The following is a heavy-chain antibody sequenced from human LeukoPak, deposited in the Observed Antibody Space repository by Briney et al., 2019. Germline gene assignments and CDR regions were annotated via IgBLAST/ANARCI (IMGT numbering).Heavy chain of an antibody. Sequence: AGGSLRLSCAASGFTFSGYGMHWVRQAPGKGLEWVSYISSSSSTMYYADSVKGRFTISRDNAKKSLYLLMNSLRDEDTAVYYCARGSDMDVWGQGTTVTVSS. CDR3: ARGSDMDV. V-gene: IGHV3-48*02. CDR2: ISSSSSTM. J-gene: IGHJ6*02. D-gene: IGHD1-26*01. CDR1: GFTFSGYG.